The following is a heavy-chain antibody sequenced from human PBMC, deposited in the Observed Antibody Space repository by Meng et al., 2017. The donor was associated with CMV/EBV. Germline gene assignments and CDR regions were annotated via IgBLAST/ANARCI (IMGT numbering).Heavy chain of an antibody. D-gene: IGHD6-19*01. J-gene: IGHJ5*02. CDR3: ARDRVAVAGNHWFDP. CDR2: INPNSGGT. CDR1: GYTFTGYY. V-gene: IGHV1-2*02. Sequence: VQMVQSGAEVQKPWASVKVSCKASGYTFTGYYMHWVRQAPGQGLEWMGWINPNSGGTNYAQKFQGRVTMTRDTSISTAYMELSRLRSDDTAVYYCARDRVAVAGNHWFDPWGQGTLVTVSS.